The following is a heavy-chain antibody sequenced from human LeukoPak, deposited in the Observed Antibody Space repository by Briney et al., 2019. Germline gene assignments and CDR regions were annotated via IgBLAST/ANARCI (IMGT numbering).Heavy chain of an antibody. J-gene: IGHJ4*02. Sequence: SETLSLTCTVSGGSISSSSYYWAWIRQPPGKGLEWIGSIYYTGSTYYNPSLKSRVTISVDTSKNQFSLRLSSVTAADTAVYYCARDVGTALVTGDYWGRGTLVTVSS. CDR3: ARDVGTALVTGDY. CDR2: IYYTGST. V-gene: IGHV4-39*07. D-gene: IGHD5-18*01. CDR1: GGSISSSSYY.